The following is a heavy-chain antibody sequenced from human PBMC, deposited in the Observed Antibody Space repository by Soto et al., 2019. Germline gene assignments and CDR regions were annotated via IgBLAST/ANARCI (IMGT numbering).Heavy chain of an antibody. CDR1: GGTFSSYA. CDR2: IIPIFGTA. Sequence: SVKVSCKASGGTFSSYAISWVRQAPGQGLEWMGGIIPIFGTANYAQKFQGRVTITADESTSTAYMELSSLRSEDTAVYYCAGGPYCTNGVCYPDYWGQGTLVTVSS. D-gene: IGHD2-8*01. J-gene: IGHJ4*02. CDR3: AGGPYCTNGVCYPDY. V-gene: IGHV1-69*13.